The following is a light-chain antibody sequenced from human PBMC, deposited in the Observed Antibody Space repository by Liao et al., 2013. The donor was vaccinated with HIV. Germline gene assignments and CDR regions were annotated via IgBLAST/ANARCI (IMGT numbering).Light chain of an antibody. CDR2: QDS. CDR1: KLGDKY. CDR3: QAWDGSTAGGVI. Sequence: SYDLTQSSSVSVSPGQTASITCSGDKLGDKYVCWYQKKAGQSPVLVIYQDSKRPPGIPERFSGSNSGNTATLTISGTQTVDEADYYCQAWDGSTAGGVIFGGGTKLTVL. J-gene: IGLJ2*01. V-gene: IGLV3-1*01.